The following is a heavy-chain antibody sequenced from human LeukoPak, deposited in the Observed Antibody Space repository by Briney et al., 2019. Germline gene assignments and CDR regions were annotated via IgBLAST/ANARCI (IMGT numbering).Heavy chain of an antibody. D-gene: IGHD1-26*01. V-gene: IGHV4-30-4*01. J-gene: IGHJ3*02. CDR1: GGSISNDNYY. CDR3: ARWSYSYAFDI. CDR2: IYHSGST. Sequence: SETLSLTCNVFGGSISNDNYYWSWLRQPPGTGLEWIGYIYHSGSTYYNPSLKSRVTISVDTSKNQFSLKLSSVTAADTAVYYCARWSYSYAFDIWGQGTMVTVSS.